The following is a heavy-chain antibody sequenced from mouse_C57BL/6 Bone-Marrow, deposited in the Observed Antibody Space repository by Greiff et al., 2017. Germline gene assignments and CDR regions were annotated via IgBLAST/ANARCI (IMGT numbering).Heavy chain of an antibody. Sequence: VQLQQPGAELVKPGASVKMSCKASGYTFTSYWITWVKQRPGQGLEWIGDIYPGSGSTNYNEKFKSKATLTVDTSSSTAYMQLSSLTSEGSAIYYCASEVAYVYTMDYWGQGTSVTVSA. D-gene: IGHD6-5*01. CDR3: ASEVAYVYTMDY. CDR2: IYPGSGST. V-gene: IGHV1-55*01. J-gene: IGHJ4*01. CDR1: GYTFTSYW.